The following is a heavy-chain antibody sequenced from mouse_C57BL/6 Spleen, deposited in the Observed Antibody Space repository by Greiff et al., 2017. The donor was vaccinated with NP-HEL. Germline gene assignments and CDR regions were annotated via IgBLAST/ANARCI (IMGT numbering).Heavy chain of an antibody. CDR1: GYAFSSSW. D-gene: IGHD4-1*01. CDR2: IYPGDGDT. Sequence: QVQLQQSGPELVKPGASVKISCKASGYAFSSSWMNWVKQRPGKGLEWIGRIYPGDGDTKYNGKFKGKATLTADKSYSPAYMQLSSLTSEDSAVYFCATNWDVWFAYWGQGTLVTVSA. CDR3: ATNWDVWFAY. V-gene: IGHV1-82*01. J-gene: IGHJ3*01.